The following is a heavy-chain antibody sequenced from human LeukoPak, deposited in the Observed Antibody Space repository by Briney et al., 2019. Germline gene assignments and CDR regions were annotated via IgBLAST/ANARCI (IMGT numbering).Heavy chain of an antibody. CDR3: ARDRGSGWYFGAFDI. D-gene: IGHD6-19*01. CDR1: GFTVSSNY. Sequence: GGSLRLSCAASGFTVSSNYVGWVRQPPGKGLEWVSVIYSGGSTYYADSVKGRFTISRDNSKNTLYLQMNSLRAEDTAVYYCARDRGSGWYFGAFDIWGQGTMVTVSS. CDR2: IYSGGST. V-gene: IGHV3-53*05. J-gene: IGHJ3*02.